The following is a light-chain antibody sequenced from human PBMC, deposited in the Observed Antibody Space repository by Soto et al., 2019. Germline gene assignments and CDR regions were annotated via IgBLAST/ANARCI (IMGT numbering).Light chain of an antibody. CDR1: QSVSNF. Sequence: DLQMTQSPSSLSASVGDTVTITCRASQSVSNFLGWFQQKPGKPPKSLIYTASSLQSGVPARFRGSGSGTQFALTINGLQPEDSATYYCQQYRTYPRTFGQGTRVEIK. V-gene: IGKV1-16*01. CDR3: QQYRTYPRT. J-gene: IGKJ1*01. CDR2: TAS.